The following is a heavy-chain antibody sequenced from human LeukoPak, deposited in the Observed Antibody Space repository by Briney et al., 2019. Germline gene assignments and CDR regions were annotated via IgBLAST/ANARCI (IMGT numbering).Heavy chain of an antibody. Sequence: SETLSLTCTVSGGSISSSNYYWGWIRQPPGKGLEWIGSIYYSGSTYYNPSLKSRVTISVDTSKNQFSLKLSSVTAADTAVYYCARGGVDVVVPAAIPGATVTTRLFNYWGQGTLVTVSS. J-gene: IGHJ4*02. D-gene: IGHD2-2*02. CDR1: GGSISSSNYY. CDR2: IYYSGST. V-gene: IGHV4-39*01. CDR3: ARGGVDVVVPAAIPGATVTTRLFNY.